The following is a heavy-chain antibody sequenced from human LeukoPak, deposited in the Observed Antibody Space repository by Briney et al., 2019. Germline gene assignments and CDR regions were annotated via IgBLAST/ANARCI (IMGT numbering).Heavy chain of an antibody. CDR2: ISYIGST. Sequence: PSETLSLTCTVSGGXISSFYWSWIRQPPGKGLEWIGYISYIGSTNYNPSLKSRVTISVDTSKNQFSLKLSSVTAADTAVYYCARHGNHVGGIQLWLSLDYWGQGTLVTVSS. D-gene: IGHD5-18*01. J-gene: IGHJ4*02. CDR1: GGXISSFY. CDR3: ARHGNHVGGIQLWLSLDY. V-gene: IGHV4-59*08.